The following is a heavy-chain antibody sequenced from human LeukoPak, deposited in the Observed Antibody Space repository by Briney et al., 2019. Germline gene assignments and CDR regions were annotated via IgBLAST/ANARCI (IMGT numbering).Heavy chain of an antibody. CDR2: MNPNSGNT. J-gene: IGHJ4*02. CDR3: AREGFDY. Sequence: ASVTVSCKASGYTFTNYDINWVRQATGQGLEWMGYMNPNSGNTGYAQKFQGRVAITKDTSISTAYMELYSLRSEDTAVYYCAREGFDYWGQGTLVTVSS. V-gene: IGHV1-8*03. CDR1: GYTFTNYD.